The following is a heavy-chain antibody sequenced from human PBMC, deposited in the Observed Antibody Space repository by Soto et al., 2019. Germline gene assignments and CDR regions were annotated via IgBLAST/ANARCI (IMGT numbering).Heavy chain of an antibody. D-gene: IGHD2-21*02. J-gene: IGHJ5*02. CDR1: GGSISSGGYS. CDR2: IYHSGST. Sequence: QLQLQESGSGLVKPSQTLSLTCAVSGGSISSGGYSWSWLRQPPGKVLEWIGYIYHSGSTYYNPSLKSRVTISVDRSKNQFSLKLSSVTAADTAVYYCARVAYCGGDCYRGFDPWGQGTLVTVSS. CDR3: ARVAYCGGDCYRGFDP. V-gene: IGHV4-30-2*01.